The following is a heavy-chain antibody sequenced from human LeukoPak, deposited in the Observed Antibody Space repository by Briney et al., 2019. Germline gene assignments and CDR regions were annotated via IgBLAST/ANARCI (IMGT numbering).Heavy chain of an antibody. CDR2: IYYSGST. CDR3: ARFRWNQLLLAGGFDY. D-gene: IGHD2-2*01. V-gene: IGHV4-59*08. J-gene: IGHJ4*02. CDR1: GGSISSYY. Sequence: SETLSLTCTVSGGSISSYYWSWIRQPPGKGLEWIGYIYYSGSTNYNPSLKSRVTISVDTSKNQFSLKLSSVTAADTAVYYCARFRWNQLLLAGGFDYWGQGTQVTVSS.